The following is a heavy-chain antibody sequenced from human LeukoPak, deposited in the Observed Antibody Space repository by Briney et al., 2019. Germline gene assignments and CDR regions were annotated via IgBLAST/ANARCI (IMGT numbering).Heavy chain of an antibody. J-gene: IGHJ4*02. CDR1: GGSISSSSYY. CDR2: IYYSGNT. Sequence: SETLSLTCTVSGGSISSSSYYWGWIRQPPGKGLEWIGNIYYSGNTYYNPSLKSRVSISAATSKNQFSLKLSSVTAADAAVYYCARVTTVTTVFFDYWGEGTLVTVSS. V-gene: IGHV4-39*01. CDR3: ARVTTVTTVFFDY. D-gene: IGHD4-11*01.